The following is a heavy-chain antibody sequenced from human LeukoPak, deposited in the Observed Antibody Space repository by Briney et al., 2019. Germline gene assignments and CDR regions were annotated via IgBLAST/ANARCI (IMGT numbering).Heavy chain of an antibody. Sequence: PSETLSLTCTVSGGSISSSSYYWGWIRQPPGKGLEWIGSIYYSGTTYYNPSLKSRVTISVDTSKNQFSLKLSSVTAADTAVYYCAREGNYEPAFGYWGQGTLVTVPS. CDR1: GGSISSSSYY. CDR3: AREGNYEPAFGY. D-gene: IGHD4-11*01. CDR2: IYYSGTT. J-gene: IGHJ4*02. V-gene: IGHV4-39*07.